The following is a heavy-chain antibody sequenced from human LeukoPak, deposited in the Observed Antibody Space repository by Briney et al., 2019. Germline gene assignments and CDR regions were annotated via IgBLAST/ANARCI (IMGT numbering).Heavy chain of an antibody. CDR2: IYYSGST. Sequence: SETLSLTCTVSGASISDYTWSWIRQTPGKGLEWIGYIYYSGSTNYNPSLKSRVTISVDMSKNQFSLKLSSVTAADAAVYYCARGGRSYYFDYWGQGTLVTVSS. CDR1: GASISDYT. CDR3: ARGGRSYYFDY. D-gene: IGHD1-26*01. V-gene: IGHV4-59*01. J-gene: IGHJ4*02.